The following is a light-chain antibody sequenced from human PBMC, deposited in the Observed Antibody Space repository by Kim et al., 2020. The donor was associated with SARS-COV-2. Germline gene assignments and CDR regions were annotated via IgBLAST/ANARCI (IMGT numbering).Light chain of an antibody. Sequence: DIQMTQSLSTVSASVGDRVTITCRASQSISSWLAWYQQKPGKAPKLLIYKASSLESGVPSRFSGSGSETDFTLTINSLQPDDFATYYCQQYSSYPLTFGGGTKVDIK. J-gene: IGKJ4*01. CDR3: QQYSSYPLT. CDR1: QSISSW. V-gene: IGKV1-5*03. CDR2: KAS.